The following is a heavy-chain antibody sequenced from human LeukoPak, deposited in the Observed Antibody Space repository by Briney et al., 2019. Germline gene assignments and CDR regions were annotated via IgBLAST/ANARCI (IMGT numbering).Heavy chain of an antibody. CDR2: ISSSSNTI. J-gene: IGHJ4*02. V-gene: IGHV3-48*01. CDR3: AKVEKRGSIAARLPFDY. Sequence: PGGSLRLSCAASGFTFSSYSMNWVRQAPGKGLEWVSYISSSSNTIYYADSVKGRFTISRDNSKNTLYLQMNSLRAEDTAVYYCAKVEKRGSIAARLPFDYWGQGTLVTVSS. D-gene: IGHD6-6*01. CDR1: GFTFSSYS.